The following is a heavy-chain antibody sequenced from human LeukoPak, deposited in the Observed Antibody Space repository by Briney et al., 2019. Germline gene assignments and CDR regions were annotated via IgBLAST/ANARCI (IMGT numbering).Heavy chain of an antibody. CDR2: LYYTGTT. V-gene: IGHV4-39*01. CDR3: ARRPEALHAFDI. Sequence: SETLSLTCTVSSGSISSSGYYWGWIRQSRGRGLEWIGSLYYTGTTYYNPSLKSRVTISADTSNNQFSLKVYSVTAADTAAYFCARRPEALHAFDIWGQGTTVTVSS. CDR1: SGSISSSGYY. J-gene: IGHJ3*02.